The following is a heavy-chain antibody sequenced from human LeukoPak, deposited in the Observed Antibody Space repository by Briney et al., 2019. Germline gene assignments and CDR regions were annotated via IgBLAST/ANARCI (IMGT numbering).Heavy chain of an antibody. CDR3: ARGSTTVSGGYYYYYMDI. J-gene: IGHJ6*03. CDR1: GGSISSYY. CDR2: IYYSGSN. V-gene: IGHV4-59*01. D-gene: IGHD4-17*01. Sequence: SETLSLTCTVSGGSISSYYWSWIRQPPGKGLEWIGYIYYSGSNNYNPSLKSRVTISVDTSKNQFSLKLSSATAADTAVYYCARGSTTVSGGYYYYYMDIWGKGTTVTVSS.